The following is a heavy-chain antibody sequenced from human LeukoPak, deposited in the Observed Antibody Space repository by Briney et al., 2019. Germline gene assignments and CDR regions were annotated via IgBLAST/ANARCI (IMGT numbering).Heavy chain of an antibody. Sequence: PSETLSLTCTVSGVSFSSSDYFWGWFRQPPGKGLEWIGDLYYSGTTYYNPSLKSRVTISVDTSKDQFSLKVSSVTAADTAVYFCAGRPYYDILTGYYYEDIMDVWGQGTTVTVSS. CDR3: AGRPYYDILTGYYYEDIMDV. J-gene: IGHJ6*02. V-gene: IGHV4-39*01. D-gene: IGHD3-9*01. CDR2: LYYSGTT. CDR1: GVSFSSSDYF.